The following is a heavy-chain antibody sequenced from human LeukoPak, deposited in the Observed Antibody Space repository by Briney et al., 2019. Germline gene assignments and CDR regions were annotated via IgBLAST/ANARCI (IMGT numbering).Heavy chain of an antibody. CDR2: FSVRYNVI. CDR3: ARVKGVTQTLSCGMDV. CDR1: GFSLTNFD. J-gene: IGHJ6*02. V-gene: IGHV3-48*01. D-gene: IGHD4-11*01. Sequence: GGSLRLSCAASGFSLTNFDMNWIRQAPGKGLEWVSFFSVRYNVIYYADSVKGRFTVSRDEAKNSLYLQMNSLRVEDTAVYYCARVKGVTQTLSCGMDVWGQGTTVTVSS.